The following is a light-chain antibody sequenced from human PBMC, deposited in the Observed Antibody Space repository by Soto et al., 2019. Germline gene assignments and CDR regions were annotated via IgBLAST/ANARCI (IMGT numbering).Light chain of an antibody. CDR1: KLGEKY. CDR2: RDS. Sequence: SYELTQPPSVSVSPGQTASITCSGEKLGEKYACWYQQSPGQAPVLVIYRDSKRPSGIPERFSGSNSGNTATLTISGTQAMDEADYYCQAWDSSTVVFGGGTKLTVL. V-gene: IGLV3-1*01. CDR3: QAWDSSTVV. J-gene: IGLJ2*01.